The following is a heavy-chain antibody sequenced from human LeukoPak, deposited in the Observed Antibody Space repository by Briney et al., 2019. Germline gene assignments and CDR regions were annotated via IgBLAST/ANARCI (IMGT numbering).Heavy chain of an antibody. V-gene: IGHV3-21*01. Sequence: GGSLRLSCAASGFASGFNFSSYTMNWARQAPGKGLEWISSITSRSTYLYYAASVKGRFTISRDNARHSLFLQMNSLRAEDTAVYYCAKVRGVIIIEMWSFDYWGQGTLVTVSS. CDR2: ITSRSTYL. J-gene: IGHJ4*02. D-gene: IGHD3-10*01. CDR3: AKVRGVIIIEMWSFDY. CDR1: GFNFSSYT.